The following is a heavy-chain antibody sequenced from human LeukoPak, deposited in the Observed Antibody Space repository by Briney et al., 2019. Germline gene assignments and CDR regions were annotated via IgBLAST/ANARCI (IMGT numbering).Heavy chain of an antibody. CDR3: ARDGYDYVWGSYRRDRAFDY. V-gene: IGHV3-21*01. J-gene: IGHJ4*02. CDR2: ISSSSSYI. Sequence: GGSLRLSCAASGFTFSSYSMNWVRQAPGKRLEWVSSISSSSSYIYYADSVKGRFTISRDNAENSLYLQMNSLRAEDTAVYYCARDGYDYVWGSYRRDRAFDYWGQGTLVTVSS. D-gene: IGHD3-16*02. CDR1: GFTFSSYS.